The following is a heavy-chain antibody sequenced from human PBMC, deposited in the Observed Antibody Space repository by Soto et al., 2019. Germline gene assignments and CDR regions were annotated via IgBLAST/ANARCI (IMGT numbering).Heavy chain of an antibody. CDR2: INHLETT. D-gene: IGHD3-10*01. V-gene: IGHV4-30-2*01. Sequence: SETLSLTCTVSGASITYGAYSWSWIRQTPGKGLEWIGYINHLETTFYNPSFESRLTLSIDRTKNQFSLNLKSMSAADRAVYFCDRGGGFDSFDYWGQGVLVTVYS. J-gene: IGHJ4*02. CDR1: GASITYGAYS. CDR3: DRGGGFDSFDY.